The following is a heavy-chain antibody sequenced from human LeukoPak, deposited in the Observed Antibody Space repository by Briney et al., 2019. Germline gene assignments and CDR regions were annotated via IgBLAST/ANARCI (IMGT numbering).Heavy chain of an antibody. Sequence: NPGGSLRLSCAASGFTFSDYYMSWIRQAPGKGLEWVSYISSSGATMYYADSVKGRFTISRDNAKNSLYLQMNSLRAEDTAVYYCARNIRIAGYYYYYYMDVWGKGTTVTVSS. CDR3: ARNIRIAGYYYYYYMDV. CDR1: GFTFSDYY. D-gene: IGHD1-14*01. CDR2: ISSSGATM. V-gene: IGHV3-11*04. J-gene: IGHJ6*03.